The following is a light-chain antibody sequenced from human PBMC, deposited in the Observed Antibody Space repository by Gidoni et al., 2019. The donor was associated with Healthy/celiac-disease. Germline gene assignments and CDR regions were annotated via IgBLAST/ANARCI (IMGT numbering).Light chain of an antibody. Sequence: QSDLTQPASVSGPPAQSITISCTGTSSDVGSYNLVSWYQQHPGKAPKLMIYEGSKRPSGVSNRFSGSTSGNTASLTISGLQAEDEADYYCCSYAGSVVFGGGTKLTVL. CDR1: SSDVGSYNL. J-gene: IGLJ2*01. CDR3: CSYAGSVV. V-gene: IGLV2-23*01. CDR2: EGS.